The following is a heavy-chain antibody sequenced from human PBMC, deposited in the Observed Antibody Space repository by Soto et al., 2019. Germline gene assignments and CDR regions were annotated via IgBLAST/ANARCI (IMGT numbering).Heavy chain of an antibody. D-gene: IGHD1-26*01. CDR1: DGSMSTYY. V-gene: IGHV4-59*01. Sequence: QVQLQESGPGLVKPSETLSLSCTLSDGSMSTYYWNWIRQSPGQGLEWIGYIYYSGSTNYSPPLKRLVTISIDTSKNQFSLNLKSVTAADTAVYFCARGRTVGGLFDYWGPGKLVIVSS. J-gene: IGHJ4*02. CDR2: IYYSGST. CDR3: ARGRTVGGLFDY.